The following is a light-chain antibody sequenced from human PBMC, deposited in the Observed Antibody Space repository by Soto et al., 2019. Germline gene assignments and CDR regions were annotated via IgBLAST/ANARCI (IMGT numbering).Light chain of an antibody. CDR3: CSYAATSVLR. CDR1: SSDIGAYNY. J-gene: IGLJ3*02. CDR2: DVT. Sequence: QSALTQPRSVSGSPGQSVTISCTGTSSDIGAYNYVSWYQHHPGRAPKLMICDVTKRPSGVPDRFSGSKSGNTASLTISGLQAEDEADYYCCSYAATSVLRFGGGTKLTVL. V-gene: IGLV2-11*01.